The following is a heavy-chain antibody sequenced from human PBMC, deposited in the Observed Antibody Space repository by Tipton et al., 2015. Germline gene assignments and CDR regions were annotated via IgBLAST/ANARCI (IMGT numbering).Heavy chain of an antibody. D-gene: IGHD3-10*01. CDR2: IYSNGRT. CDR1: GGSISHYY. Sequence: TLSLTCTVSGGSISHYYWSWIRQPPGKGLEWIGFIYSNGRTNYNPSLKSRVSISLHTSKNQFSLKLSSVTAADTAIYFCARVADGGSESYFLAFDRWSQGSLVTVSS. CDR3: ARVADGGSESYFLAFDR. V-gene: IGHV4-59*01. J-gene: IGHJ4*02.